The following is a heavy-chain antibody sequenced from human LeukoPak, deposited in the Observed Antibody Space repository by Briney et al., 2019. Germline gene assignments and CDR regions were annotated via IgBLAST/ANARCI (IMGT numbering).Heavy chain of an antibody. CDR3: ASLRWLQLGFFDY. V-gene: IGHV4-38-2*02. J-gene: IGHJ4*02. CDR1: GGSISSGYY. Sequence: PSGTLSLTCTVSGGSISSGYYWGWIRQPPGKGLEWIGSIYHSGSTYYNPSLKSRVTISVDTSKNQFSLKLSSVTAADSAVYYCASLRWLQLGFFDYWGQGTLVTVSS. CDR2: IYHSGST. D-gene: IGHD5-24*01.